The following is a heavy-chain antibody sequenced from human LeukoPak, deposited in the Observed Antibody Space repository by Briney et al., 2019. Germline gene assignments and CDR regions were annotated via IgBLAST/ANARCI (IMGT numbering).Heavy chain of an antibody. D-gene: IGHD2-2*02. Sequence: GASVKVSCKASGGTFSSYAISWVRQAPGQGLEWMGGIIPIFGTANYAQKFQGRVTITTDESTTTAYMELRSLRSDDTAIYYCARAVYCSSTSCYNSYMDVWGKGTTVTVSS. CDR2: IIPIFGTA. V-gene: IGHV1-69*05. CDR3: ARAVYCSSTSCYNSYMDV. CDR1: GGTFSSYA. J-gene: IGHJ6*03.